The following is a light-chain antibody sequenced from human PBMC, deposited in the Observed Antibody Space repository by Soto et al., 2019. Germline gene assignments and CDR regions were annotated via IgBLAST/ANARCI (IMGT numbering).Light chain of an antibody. CDR1: QTVRNNY. CDR2: DAS. Sequence: EFELTQSPETLSLSPGERATLSCRASQTVRNNYLAWYQQKPGQAPRLLIYDASSRATGIPDRFSGGGSGTDFTLTISRLEPEDFAVYYCQQFSSYPLTFGGGTKVDIK. V-gene: IGKV3-20*01. J-gene: IGKJ4*01. CDR3: QQFSSYPLT.